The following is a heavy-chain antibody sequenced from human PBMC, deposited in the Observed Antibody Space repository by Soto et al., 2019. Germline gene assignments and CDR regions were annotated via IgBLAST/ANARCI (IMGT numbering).Heavy chain of an antibody. D-gene: IGHD2-15*01. Sequence: EVQLVESGGGLVKPGGSLRLSCAASGFTFSNAWMSWVRQAPGKGLEWVGCIKSKTDGGTTDYAAPVKGRFTISRDDSKNTLYLQMNSLKTEDTAVYYCTTDQCSGGSCYSAYWGQGTLVTVSS. J-gene: IGHJ4*02. V-gene: IGHV3-15*01. CDR1: GFTFSNAW. CDR3: TTDQCSGGSCYSAY. CDR2: IKSKTDGGTT.